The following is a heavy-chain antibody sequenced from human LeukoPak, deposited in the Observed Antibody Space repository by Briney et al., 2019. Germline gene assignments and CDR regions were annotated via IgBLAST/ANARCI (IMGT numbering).Heavy chain of an antibody. V-gene: IGHV4-61*02. CDR2: IYTSGST. D-gene: IGHD2-15*01. Sequence: SQTLSLTCTVSGGSISSGSYYWSWIRQPAGKGLEWIGRIYTSGSTNYNPSLKSRVTISVDMSKNQFSLKLTSVTAADTALYYCARESYSRQNDYWGQGTLVTVSS. J-gene: IGHJ4*02. CDR1: GGSISSGSYY. CDR3: ARESYSRQNDY.